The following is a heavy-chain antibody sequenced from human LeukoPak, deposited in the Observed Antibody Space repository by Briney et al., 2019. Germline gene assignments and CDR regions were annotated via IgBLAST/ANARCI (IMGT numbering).Heavy chain of an antibody. CDR2: IYYRGST. CDR1: GGSISSSSNY. CDR3: ARHGSYYYYMDV. J-gene: IGHJ6*03. V-gene: IGHV4-39*01. Sequence: SETLSLTCTVSGGSISSSSNYWGWIRQPPGKGLEWIGTIYYRGSTYYNPSLKSRVTIAVDTSKLQFSLMLTSVTAEATAVYYCARHGSYYYYMDVWGKGTTVTVSS. D-gene: IGHD3-16*01.